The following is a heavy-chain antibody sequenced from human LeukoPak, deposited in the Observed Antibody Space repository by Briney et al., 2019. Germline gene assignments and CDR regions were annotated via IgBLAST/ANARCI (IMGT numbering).Heavy chain of an antibody. D-gene: IGHD3-9*01. Sequence: SETLSLTCTVSGSSISSYYWSWIRQPPGKGLEWIGYIYYSGSTNYNPSLKSRVTISVDTSKNQFSLKLSSVTAADTAVYYCARLDFDRGDAFDIWGQGTMVTVSS. CDR1: GSSISSYY. CDR2: IYYSGST. J-gene: IGHJ3*02. CDR3: ARLDFDRGDAFDI. V-gene: IGHV4-59*08.